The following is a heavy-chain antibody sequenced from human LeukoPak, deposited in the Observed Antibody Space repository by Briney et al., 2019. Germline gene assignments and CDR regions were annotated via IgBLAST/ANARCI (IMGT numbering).Heavy chain of an antibody. CDR3: TTGGELSPDAFDI. CDR2: IRYDGNNK. D-gene: IGHD3-16*02. CDR1: GFTFSSYG. J-gene: IGHJ3*02. Sequence: GGSLRLSCVASGFTFSSYGMHWVRQAPGKGLEWVAFIRYDGNNKYYADSVKGRFTISRDNSKNTLFLQMNSLRAEDTAVYYCTTGGELSPDAFDIWGQGTMVTVSS. V-gene: IGHV3-30*02.